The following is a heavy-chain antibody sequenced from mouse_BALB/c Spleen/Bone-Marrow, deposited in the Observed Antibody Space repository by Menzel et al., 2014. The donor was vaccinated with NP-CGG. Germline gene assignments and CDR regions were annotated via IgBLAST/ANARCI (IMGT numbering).Heavy chain of an antibody. CDR2: IYPGSGST. CDR3: TRTYGNYPAWFAY. D-gene: IGHD2-1*01. CDR1: GYTLTSYL. Sequence: LQESGSKLVRPGASVKLSCKASGYTLTSYLIHWVKQRPGQGLEWIGNIYPGSGSTNYDEKFKSKATLTVDTSSSTAYMQLSSLTSEDSAVYYCTRTYGNYPAWFAYWGQGTLVTVSA. V-gene: IGHV1S22*01. J-gene: IGHJ3*01.